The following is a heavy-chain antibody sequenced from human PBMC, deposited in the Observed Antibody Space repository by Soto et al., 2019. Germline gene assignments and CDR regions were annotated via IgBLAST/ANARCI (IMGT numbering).Heavy chain of an antibody. Sequence: RPSVKVSCKASGGTFSSYAISCVRQARGQGLGWMGGIIPSFGTANYAQKFQGRVTITADESTSTAYMELSSLRYEDTAVYYCARAAPDYGMDVWGQGTTVTVSS. CDR1: GGTFSSYA. CDR3: ARAAPDYGMDV. CDR2: IIPSFGTA. V-gene: IGHV1-69*01. J-gene: IGHJ6*02.